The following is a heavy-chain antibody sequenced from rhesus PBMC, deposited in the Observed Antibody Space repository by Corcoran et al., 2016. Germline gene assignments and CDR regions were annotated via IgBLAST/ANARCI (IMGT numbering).Heavy chain of an antibody. CDR3: ARASYCSGGVCYLS. CDR2: ISGSSGST. D-gene: IGHD2-39*02. V-gene: IGHV4-165*01. Sequence: QVQLQESGPGLVKPSETLSLTCAVSGGSFSGYYWGWIRQPPGKGLEWIGYISGSSGSTDYNPSLKSRVTISTDTSKNQFSLKLSSVTAADTAVYYCARASYCSGGVCYLSWGQGVLVTVSS. J-gene: IGHJ4*01. CDR1: GGSFSGYY.